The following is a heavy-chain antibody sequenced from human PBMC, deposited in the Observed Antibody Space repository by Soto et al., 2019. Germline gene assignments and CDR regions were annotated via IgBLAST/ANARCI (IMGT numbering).Heavy chain of an antibody. D-gene: IGHD6-6*01. CDR1: SDSMNSGGYY. J-gene: IGHJ6*02. Sequence: SETLSLTCSVSSDSMNSGGYYWSWIRQHPGKGLEWIGYIYSNGDTYYNPSLKSRVTISVDTSKNQFSPNLTSVTAADTAVYYCARRGGSSSGYYYYAMDVWGQGTTVTVSS. CDR2: IYSNGDT. CDR3: ARRGGSSSGYYYYAMDV. V-gene: IGHV4-31*03.